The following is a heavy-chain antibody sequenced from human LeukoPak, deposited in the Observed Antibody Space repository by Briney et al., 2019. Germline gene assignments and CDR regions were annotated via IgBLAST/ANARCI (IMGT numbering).Heavy chain of an antibody. CDR2: VYFRGTT. CDR1: GGSISSYY. CDR3: ARSPGAPFDY. V-gene: IGHV4-59*01. Sequence: SETLSLTCTVSGGSISSYYWSWIRQPPGQGLEWIGYVYFRGTTNYTPSIKSRVTISVDTSKNQFSLKLTSVTAADTAVYYCARSPGAPFDYWGQGSLVTVSS. J-gene: IGHJ4*02. D-gene: IGHD7-27*01.